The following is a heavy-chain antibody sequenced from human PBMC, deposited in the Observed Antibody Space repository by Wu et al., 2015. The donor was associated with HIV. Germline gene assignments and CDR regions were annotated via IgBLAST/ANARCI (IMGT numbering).Heavy chain of an antibody. CDR1: GGTFSSYA. D-gene: IGHD6-19*01. V-gene: IGHV1-69*05. CDR2: IIPIFGTA. CDR3: ARGGYSSGWNTDWYFDL. J-gene: IGHJ2*01. Sequence: QVQLVQSGAEVKKPGSSVKVSCKASGGTFSSYAISWVRQAPGQGLEWMGGIIPIFGTASYAQKFQGRVTMTRDTSTSTVYMELNSLRSEDTAVYYCARGGYSSGWNTDWYFDLVGPWHPGHCLL.